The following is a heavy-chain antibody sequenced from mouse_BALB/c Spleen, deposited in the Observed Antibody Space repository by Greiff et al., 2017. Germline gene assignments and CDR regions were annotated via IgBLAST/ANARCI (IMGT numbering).Heavy chain of an antibody. V-gene: IGHV14-3*02. Sequence: EVMLVESGAELVKPGASVKLSCTASGFNIKDTYMHWVKQRPEQGLEWIGRIDPANGNTKYDPKFQGKATITADTSSNTAYLQLSSLTSEDTAVYYCARGFFYDGYYGGVYAMDYWGQGTSVTVSS. CDR1: GFNIKDTY. CDR3: ARGFFYDGYYGGVYAMDY. J-gene: IGHJ4*01. CDR2: IDPANGNT. D-gene: IGHD2-3*01.